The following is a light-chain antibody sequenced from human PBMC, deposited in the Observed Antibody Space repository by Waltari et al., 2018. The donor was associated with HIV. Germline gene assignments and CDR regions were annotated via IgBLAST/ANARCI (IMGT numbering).Light chain of an antibody. CDR1: QSLQHSNGKTY. CDR3: LQSLQLPLT. V-gene: IGKV2D-29*01. Sequence: DIVMTQTPLSLSVTPGKAASISCKSNQSLQHSNGKTYFYWYLQKSGQPPQLLIYEVSNRFSGVPYRFSGSGSGTDFTLKISRVEAEDVGVYYCLQSLQLPLTFGGGTKVEIK. CDR2: EVS. J-gene: IGKJ4*01.